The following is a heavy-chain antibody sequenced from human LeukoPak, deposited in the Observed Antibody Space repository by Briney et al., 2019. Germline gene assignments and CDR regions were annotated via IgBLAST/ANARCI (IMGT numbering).Heavy chain of an antibody. CDR1: GYSFTSYW. D-gene: IGHD2-2*01. J-gene: IGHJ4*02. V-gene: IGHV5-51*01. CDR2: IYPGDSDT. CDR3: ATGYCSSTSCYRFDY. Sequence: GGSLQISCKGSGYSFTSYWIGRARRLPGKGLEWMGIIYPGDSDTRYSPSFQGQVTISADKSISTAYLQWSSLKASDTAMYYCATGYCSSTSCYRFDYWGQGTLVTVSS.